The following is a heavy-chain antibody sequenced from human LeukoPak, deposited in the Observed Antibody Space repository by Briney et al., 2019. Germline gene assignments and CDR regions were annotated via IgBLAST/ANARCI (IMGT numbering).Heavy chain of an antibody. V-gene: IGHV3-7*03. CDR3: AKGSYYDSSGSFYFDY. J-gene: IGHJ4*02. CDR2: KKQDGSEK. D-gene: IGHD3-22*01. CDR1: GFTFSNYW. Sequence: GGSLRLSCAASGFTFSNYWMSWVRQAPGKGLEWVANKKQDGSEKYYVDSVKGRFTISRDNSKNTLYVQVNSLGTEDTAAYYCAKGSYYDSSGSFYFDYWGQGTLVTDSS.